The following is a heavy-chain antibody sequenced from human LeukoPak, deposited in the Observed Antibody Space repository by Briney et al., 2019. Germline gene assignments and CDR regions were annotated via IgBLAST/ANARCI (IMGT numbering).Heavy chain of an antibody. Sequence: TGGSLRLSCAASGFTFSSYAMGWVRQAPGKGLEWVSGISASGGSTYCADSVKGRFTISRDNSKNTLYLQMNSLRAEDTAVYYCARSWGYNYALDYWGQGTLVTVSS. V-gene: IGHV3-23*01. CDR3: ARSWGYNYALDY. J-gene: IGHJ4*02. CDR2: ISASGGST. D-gene: IGHD5-18*01. CDR1: GFTFSSYA.